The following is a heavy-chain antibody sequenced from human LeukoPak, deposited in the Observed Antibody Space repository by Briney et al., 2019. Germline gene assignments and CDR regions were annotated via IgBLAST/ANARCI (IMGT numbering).Heavy chain of an antibody. V-gene: IGHV4-59*08. CDR2: FHDSGST. CDR3: ASAAVWLAFDY. CDR1: GGSISSYF. D-gene: IGHD3-10*01. J-gene: IGHJ4*02. Sequence: SETLSLTCTVSGGSISSYFWSWIRQPPGKGLEWIGNFHDSGSTNYNPSLKSRVTISVDTSKNQLSLKLSSVTAADTAVYYCASAAVWLAFDYWGQGTLVTVSS.